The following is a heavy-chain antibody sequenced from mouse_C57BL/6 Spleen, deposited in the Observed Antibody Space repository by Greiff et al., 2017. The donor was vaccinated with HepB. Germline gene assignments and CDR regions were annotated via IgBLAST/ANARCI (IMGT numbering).Heavy chain of an antibody. CDR2: INPNNGGT. V-gene: IGHV1-18*01. CDR3: ARAKAFYYGSSWYFDV. J-gene: IGHJ1*03. D-gene: IGHD1-1*01. CDR1: GYTFTDYN. Sequence: EVQLQQSGPELVKPGASVKIPCKASGYTFTDYNMDWVKQSHGKSLEWIGDINPNNGGTIYNQKFKGKATLTVDKSSSTAYMELRSLTSEDTAVYYWARAKAFYYGSSWYFDVWGTGTTVTVSS.